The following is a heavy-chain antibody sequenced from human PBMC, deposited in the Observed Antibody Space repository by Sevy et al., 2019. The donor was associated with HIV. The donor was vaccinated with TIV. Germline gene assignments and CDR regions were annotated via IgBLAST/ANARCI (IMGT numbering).Heavy chain of an antibody. CDR1: GFTFSSYS. CDR2: ISSSSSYI. V-gene: IGHV3-21*01. D-gene: IGHD6-6*01. J-gene: IGHJ4*02. CDR3: ARDATSIAALDY. Sequence: GGSPRLSCAASGFTFSSYSMNWVRQAPGKGLEWVSSISSSSSYIYYADSVKGRFTISRDNAKNSLYLQMNSLRAEDTAVYYCARDATSIAALDYWGQGTLVTVSS.